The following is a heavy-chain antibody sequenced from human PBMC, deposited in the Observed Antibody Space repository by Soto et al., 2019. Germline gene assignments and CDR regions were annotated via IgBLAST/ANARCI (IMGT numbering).Heavy chain of an antibody. CDR1: GFDFKNYG. J-gene: IGHJ4*02. Sequence: PGGALRLSCSASGFDFKNYGMPWVRQAPGKGPEYLSGISSTGDTTYYADSVKDRITISRDNSNNAVYPQLRSLTTADTAVYHCVKGRCRTTPCYTVLLDFWGRGTLVTVSS. V-gene: IGHV3-64D*06. CDR3: VKGRCRTTPCYTVLLDF. CDR2: ISSTGDTT. D-gene: IGHD2-2*01.